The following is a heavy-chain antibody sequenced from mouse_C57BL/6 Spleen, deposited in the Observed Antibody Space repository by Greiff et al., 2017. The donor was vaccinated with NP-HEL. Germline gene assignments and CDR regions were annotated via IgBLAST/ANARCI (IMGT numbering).Heavy chain of an antibody. CDR3: TYDGFAY. Sequence: EVQRVESGAELVRPGASVKLSCTASGFNIKDDYMHWVKQRPEQGLEWIGWIDPENGDTEYASKFQGKATITADTSSNTAYLQLSSLTSEDTAVYYCTYDGFAYWGQGTLVTVSA. V-gene: IGHV14-4*01. D-gene: IGHD2-12*01. J-gene: IGHJ3*01. CDR2: IDPENGDT. CDR1: GFNIKDDY.